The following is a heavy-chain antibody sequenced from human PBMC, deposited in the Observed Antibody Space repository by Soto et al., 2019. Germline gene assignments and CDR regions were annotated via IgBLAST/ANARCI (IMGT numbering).Heavy chain of an antibody. CDR2: INPDNGNT. V-gene: IGHV1-3*01. J-gene: IGHJ2*01. Sequence: QAQLVQSGAEVKKPGASVRVSCTTSGYTFTAYHIHWLRQAPGQRLEWLGWINPDNGNTKYLQNFWGRVTITRDTSASTAHMELSSLRPEDTAIYYCTREEYCTGGTCYRYFGLWGRGTLVTVSS. CDR1: GYTFTAYH. CDR3: TREEYCTGGTCYRYFGL. D-gene: IGHD2-15*01.